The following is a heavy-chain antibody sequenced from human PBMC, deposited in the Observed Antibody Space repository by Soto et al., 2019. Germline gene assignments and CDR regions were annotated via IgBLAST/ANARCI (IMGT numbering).Heavy chain of an antibody. Sequence: SVKVSCKASGGTFSSYGISWVRQAPGQGLDWMGGIVQMTGSANYAQKFLGRVKITADKYTRTVYMELSSLRSEDTAVYYCAAFPYYRNHQGDWFDPWGQGTLVTVSS. CDR3: AAFPYYRNHQGDWFDP. V-gene: IGHV1-69*06. CDR2: IVQMTGSA. D-gene: IGHD4-4*01. CDR1: GGTFSSYG. J-gene: IGHJ5*02.